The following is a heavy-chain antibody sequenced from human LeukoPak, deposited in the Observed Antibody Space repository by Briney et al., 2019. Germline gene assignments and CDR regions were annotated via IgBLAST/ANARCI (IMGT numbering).Heavy chain of an antibody. CDR3: AKGYCSSTSCYDDY. CDR1: GFTFDDYA. Sequence: GGSLRLSCAASGFTFDDYAMHWVRQAPGKGLEWVSGISWNSGSIGYADSVKGRFTISRDNAKNSLYLQTNSLRAEDTALYYCAKGYCSSTSCYDDYWGQGTLVTVSS. V-gene: IGHV3-9*01. J-gene: IGHJ4*02. D-gene: IGHD2-2*01. CDR2: ISWNSGSI.